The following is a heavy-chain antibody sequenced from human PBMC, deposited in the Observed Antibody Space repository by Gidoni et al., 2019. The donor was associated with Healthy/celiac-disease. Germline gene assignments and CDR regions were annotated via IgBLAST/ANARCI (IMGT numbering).Heavy chain of an antibody. CDR2: IIPIVGTA. V-gene: IGHV1-69*01. D-gene: IGHD3-22*01. J-gene: IGHJ3*02. CDR1: GGTFRSYA. CDR3: ARGYYGSSGDFDAFDI. Sequence: QVQLVQSGAEVKKPGSSVKVSCKASGGTFRSYAISWVRQAPGQGLEWMGGIIPIVGTANYAQKFQGRVTITADESTSTAYMELSSLRSEDTAVYYCARGYYGSSGDFDAFDIWGQGTMVTVSS.